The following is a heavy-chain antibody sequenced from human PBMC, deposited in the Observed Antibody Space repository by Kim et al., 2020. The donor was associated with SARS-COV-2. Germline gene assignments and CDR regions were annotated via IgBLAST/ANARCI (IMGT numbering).Heavy chain of an antibody. Sequence: TYHAAAVKGRFTISRDNSKSTLYLQMNSQRAEETAVYYTAKVGSRAFDYWGQGTLVTVSS. CDR3: AKVGSRAFDY. V-gene: IGHV3-23*01. CDR2: T. D-gene: IGHD6-13*01. J-gene: IGHJ4*02.